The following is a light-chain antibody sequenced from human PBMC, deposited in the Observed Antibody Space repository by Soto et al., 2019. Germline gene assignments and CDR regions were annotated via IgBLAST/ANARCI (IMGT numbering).Light chain of an antibody. CDR1: QSVSSSY. J-gene: IGKJ5*01. Sequence: EIVLTHPQGTLSLSPCERATLSFSASQSVSSSYLAWYQQKPGQAPRLLIYGASRRATGIPDRFSGSGSGTDFTLTISRLEPEDFAVYYCQQYGSKPPITFGQGTRLEIK. CDR2: GAS. V-gene: IGKV3-20*01. CDR3: QQYGSKPPIT.